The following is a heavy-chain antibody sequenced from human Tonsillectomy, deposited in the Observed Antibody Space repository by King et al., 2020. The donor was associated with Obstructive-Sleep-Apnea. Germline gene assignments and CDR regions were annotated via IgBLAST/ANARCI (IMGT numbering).Heavy chain of an antibody. CDR2: MHHSGTI. J-gene: IGHJ3*01. V-gene: IGHV4-38-2*02. CDR1: GYSISSGYF. CDR3: ARVRANHDFDF. Sequence: VQLQESGPGLVKPSETLSLTCIVSGYSISSGYFWGWIRQPPGKGLEWMGSMHHSGTIYYYNPSLKSRVSISIDTSKDQFSLKLASVTSADTAFYYCARVRANHDFDFWGQGTMVSVSS.